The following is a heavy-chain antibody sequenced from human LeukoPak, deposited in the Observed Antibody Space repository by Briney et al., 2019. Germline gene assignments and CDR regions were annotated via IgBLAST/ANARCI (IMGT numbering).Heavy chain of an antibody. CDR2: ISGSGDNT. J-gene: IGHJ4*02. CDR1: GFTFSSYA. D-gene: IGHD6-13*01. CDR3: AARSNNWYVLDN. Sequence: PGGSLRLSCAASGFTFSSYAMSWVRQAPGKGLEWVSAISGSGDNTYYADSVKGRFTISRDNSKNTLYVQMNSLRAEDTAVYYCAARSNNWYVLDNWGQGTLVTVSS. V-gene: IGHV3-23*01.